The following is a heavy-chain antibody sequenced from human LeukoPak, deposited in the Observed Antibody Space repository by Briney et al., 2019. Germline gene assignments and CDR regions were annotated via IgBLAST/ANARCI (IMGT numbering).Heavy chain of an antibody. D-gene: IGHD6-13*01. CDR1: GGSFSGYY. CDR2: INHSGST. J-gene: IGHJ5*02. CDR3: ATIAAAGNNWFDP. Sequence: SETLSLTCAVYGGSFSGYYWSWIRQPPGKGLEWIGEINHSGSTNYNPSLKSRVTISVDTSKNQFSLKLSSVTAADTAVYYCATIAAAGNNWFDPWGQGTLVTVSS. V-gene: IGHV4-34*01.